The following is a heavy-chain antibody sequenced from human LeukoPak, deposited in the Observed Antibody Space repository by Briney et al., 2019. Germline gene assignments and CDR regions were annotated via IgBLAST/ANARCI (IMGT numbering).Heavy chain of an antibody. D-gene: IGHD2-15*01. CDR3: ARGYCSGGSCYYFDL. Sequence: SETLSLTCTLSGGXITNYYWNWIRQPPGKGLEWIGFIYYTGSTNYNPSLKSRVTISLDTSKNQFSLRLNSVTAADTAVYYCARGYCSGGSCYYFDLWGRGTLVTVSS. V-gene: IGHV4-59*13. CDR2: IYYTGST. CDR1: GGXITNYY. J-gene: IGHJ2*01.